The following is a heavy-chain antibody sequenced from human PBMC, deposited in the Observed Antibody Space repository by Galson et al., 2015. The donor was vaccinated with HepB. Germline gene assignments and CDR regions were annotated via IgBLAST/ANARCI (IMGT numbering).Heavy chain of an antibody. J-gene: IGHJ6*02. V-gene: IGHV1-69*04. D-gene: IGHD3-22*01. CDR3: AREGDYYDSSGSVYYYYYGMDV. CDR2: IIPILGIA. CDR1: GGTFSSYT. Sequence: SVKVSCKASGGTFSSYTISWVRQAPGQGLEWMGRIIPILGIANYAQKFQGRVTITADKSTSTAYMELSSLRSEDTAVYYCAREGDYYDSSGSVYYYYYGMDVWGQGTTVTVSS.